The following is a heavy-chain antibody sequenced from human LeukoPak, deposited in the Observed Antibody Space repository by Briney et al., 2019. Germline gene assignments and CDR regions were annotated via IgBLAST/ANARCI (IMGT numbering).Heavy chain of an antibody. CDR3: ARDRLGGYFDY. D-gene: IGHD3-16*01. V-gene: IGHV3-33*01. CDR1: GFTFSSYG. Sequence: GRSLRLSCAASGFTFSSYGMHWVRQAPGKGLEWGAVIRYDGSNKYYADSVKGRFTISRDNSKNTLYLQMNSLRAEDTAVYYCARDRLGGYFDYWGQGTLVTVSS. J-gene: IGHJ4*02. CDR2: IRYDGSNK.